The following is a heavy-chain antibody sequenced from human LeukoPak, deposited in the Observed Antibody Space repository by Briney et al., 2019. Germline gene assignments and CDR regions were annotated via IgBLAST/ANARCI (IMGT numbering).Heavy chain of an antibody. Sequence: ASVKVSCKASGYTFTGYYMHWVRQAPGQGLERMGWINPNSGGTNYAQKFQGRVTMTRDTSISTAYMELSRLRSDDTAVYYCARVEHYGAYFDYWGQGTLVTVSS. V-gene: IGHV1-2*02. D-gene: IGHD4-17*01. CDR3: ARVEHYGAYFDY. J-gene: IGHJ4*02. CDR1: GYTFTGYY. CDR2: INPNSGGT.